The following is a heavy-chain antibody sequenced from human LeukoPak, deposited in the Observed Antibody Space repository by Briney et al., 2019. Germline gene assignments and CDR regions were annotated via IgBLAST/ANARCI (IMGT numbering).Heavy chain of an antibody. CDR1: GFTFGDYA. D-gene: IGHD1-26*01. V-gene: IGHV3-23*01. CDR2: ISGSGGST. CDR3: AKVVGATTRGYFDY. J-gene: IGHJ4*02. Sequence: PGRSLRLSCTASGFTFGDYAMSWVRQAPGKGLEWVSTISGSGGSTYYADSVKGRFTISRDNSKNTLYLQMNSLRAEDTAVYYCAKVVGATTRGYFDYWGQGTLVTVSS.